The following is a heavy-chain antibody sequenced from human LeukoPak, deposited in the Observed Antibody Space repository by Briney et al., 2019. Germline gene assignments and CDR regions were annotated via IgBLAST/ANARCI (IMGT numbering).Heavy chain of an antibody. J-gene: IGHJ4*02. D-gene: IGHD7-27*01. CDR3: ARADGWGFPHY. CDR2: IYYSGST. V-gene: IGHV4-59*11. CDR1: GGSISSHY. Sequence: SETLSLTCTVSGGSISSHYWSWLRQPPGKGLEWLGYIYYSGSTNYNPSLKSRVTISVDTSKNQFSLKLSSVTAADTAVYYCARADGWGFPHYWGQGTLVTVSS.